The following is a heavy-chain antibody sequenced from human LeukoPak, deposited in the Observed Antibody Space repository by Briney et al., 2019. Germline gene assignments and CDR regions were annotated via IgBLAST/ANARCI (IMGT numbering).Heavy chain of an antibody. Sequence: GGSLRLSCVASGFSFSSYTMSWVRQAPGKGLEWVAKMEGDGTDIHYVDSVKGRFAICRDNAKNSLCLQMSSLRAEDTAVYYCARGGARYLDSWGQGTLVTVSS. J-gene: IGHJ5*02. V-gene: IGHV3-7*01. CDR3: ARGGARYLDS. CDR2: MEGDGTDI. D-gene: IGHD3-9*01. CDR1: GFSFSSYT.